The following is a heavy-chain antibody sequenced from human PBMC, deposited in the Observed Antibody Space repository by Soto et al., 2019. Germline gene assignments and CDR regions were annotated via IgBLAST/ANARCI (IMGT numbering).Heavy chain of an antibody. Sequence: QLLESGGGLVQTGGSLRLSCTASGFTFSNYAMSWVRQAPGKGLEWVSGIRSSGESTYYADSVKGRITISRDNSKNVLYLQINSLRAEDTAVYYCAKGGRRVLSPMDVGGQGTTVTVSS. V-gene: IGHV3-23*01. J-gene: IGHJ6*02. CDR2: IRSSGEST. D-gene: IGHD2-8*01. CDR1: GFTFSNYA. CDR3: AKGGRRVLSPMDV.